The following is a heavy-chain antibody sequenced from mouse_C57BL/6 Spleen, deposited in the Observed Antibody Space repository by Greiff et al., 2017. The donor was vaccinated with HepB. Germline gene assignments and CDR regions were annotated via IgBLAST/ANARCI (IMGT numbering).Heavy chain of an antibody. D-gene: IGHD2-1*01. Sequence: GQGVESGGGLVKPGGSLKLSCAASGFTFSSYAMSWVRQTPEKRLEWVATISDGGSYTYYPDNVKGRFTISRDNAKNNLYLQMSHLKPEDTAMYYCARLYYQTDVDYWGQGTSVTVSS. CDR1: GFTFSSYA. V-gene: IGHV5-4*01. CDR3: ARLYYQTDVDY. J-gene: IGHJ4*01. CDR2: ISDGGSYT.